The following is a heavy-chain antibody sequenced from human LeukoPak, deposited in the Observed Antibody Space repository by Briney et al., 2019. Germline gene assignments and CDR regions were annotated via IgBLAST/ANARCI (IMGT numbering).Heavy chain of an antibody. J-gene: IGHJ4*02. Sequence: SVKVSCKASGGTFSSYAISWVRQAPGQGLEWMGRIIPILGIANHAQKFQGRVTITADKSTSTAYMELSSLRSEDTAVYYCARDYYDSSGNYYMQSDSFDFWGQGTLVTVSS. V-gene: IGHV1-69*04. CDR1: GGTFSSYA. CDR2: IIPILGIA. D-gene: IGHD3-22*01. CDR3: ARDYYDSSGNYYMQSDSFDF.